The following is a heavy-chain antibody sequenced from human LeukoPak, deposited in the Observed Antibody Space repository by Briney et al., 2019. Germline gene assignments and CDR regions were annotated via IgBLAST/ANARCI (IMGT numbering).Heavy chain of an antibody. CDR3: ARSMGESGYSQFYPFDY. Sequence: ASVKVSCKASGGTFSSYAISWVRQASGQGLEWMGGIIPIFGTANYAQKFQGRVTITTDESTSTAYMELSSLRSEDTAVYYCARSMGESGYSQFYPFDYWGQGTLVTVSS. V-gene: IGHV1-69*05. J-gene: IGHJ4*02. CDR2: IIPIFGTA. D-gene: IGHD3-16*01. CDR1: GGTFSSYA.